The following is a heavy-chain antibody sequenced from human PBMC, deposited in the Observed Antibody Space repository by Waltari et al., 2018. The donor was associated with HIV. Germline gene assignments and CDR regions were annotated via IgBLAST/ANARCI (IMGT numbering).Heavy chain of an antibody. CDR2: IYYDGNNK. CDR3: ARGGLAISPAGTRLYTGMDV. CDR1: GFTFINSL. D-gene: IGHD6-13*01. J-gene: IGHJ6*02. Sequence: QVHMLESGGGVVQPGGSLNLSCAASGFTFINSLMPWLGQAPGKGLEWVTFIYYDGNNKNYAASVKGRFTISRDNSKKTLYLQMNSLRHEDTAVYYCARGGLAISPAGTRLYTGMDVWGQGTTVTVSS. V-gene: IGHV3-30*02.